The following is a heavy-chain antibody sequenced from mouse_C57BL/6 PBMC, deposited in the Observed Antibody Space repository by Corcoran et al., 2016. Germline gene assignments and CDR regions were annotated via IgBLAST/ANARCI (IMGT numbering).Heavy chain of an antibody. CDR2: INPNNGGT. CDR3: AREGYWYFDV. V-gene: IGHV1-26*01. CDR1: GYTFTDYY. J-gene: IGHJ1*03. Sequence: EVQLQQSGPELVKPGASVKISCKASGYTFTDYYMNWVKQSHGKSLEWIGDINPNNGGTSYNQKFKGKATLTVDKSSNTAYMELRSLTSEDSAVYYCAREGYWYFDVWGTGTTVTVSS.